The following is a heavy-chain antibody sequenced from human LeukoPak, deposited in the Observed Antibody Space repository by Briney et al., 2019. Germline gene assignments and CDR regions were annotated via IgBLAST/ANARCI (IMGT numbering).Heavy chain of an antibody. CDR2: IYYSGST. D-gene: IGHD5-18*01. CDR3: ARDGVSIWEPTAMVPDY. CDR1: GGSISSYY. J-gene: IGHJ4*02. V-gene: IGHV4-59*01. Sequence: SETLSLTCTVSGGSISSYYWSWIRQPPGKGLEWIGYIYYSGSTNYNPSLKSRVTISVDTSKNQFSLKLSSVTAADTAVYYCARDGVSIWEPTAMVPDYWGQGTLVTVSS.